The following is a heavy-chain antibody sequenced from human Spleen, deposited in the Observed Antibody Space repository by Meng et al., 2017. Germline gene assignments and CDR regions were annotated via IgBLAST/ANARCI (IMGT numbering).Heavy chain of an antibody. V-gene: IGHV4-61*01. D-gene: IGHD4-11*01. CDR1: GDSVNSDSYY. CDR3: ARGYSETYIAGDY. CDR2: IFHSGST. J-gene: IGHJ4*02. Sequence: SETLSLTCTVSGDSVNSDSYYWSWIRQPPGKGLEWIGYIFHSGSTNYNPSLKSRVTISIDTSKNQFSLKLTSVTAADTAVYYCARGYSETYIAGDYWGQGTLVTVSS.